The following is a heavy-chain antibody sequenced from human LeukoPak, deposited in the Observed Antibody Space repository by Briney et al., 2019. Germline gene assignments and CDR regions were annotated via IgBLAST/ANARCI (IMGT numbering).Heavy chain of an antibody. J-gene: IGHJ4*02. CDR1: GGSISSSSYY. CDR3: ARRRRGEAVDY. Sequence: PSETLSLTCTVSGGSISSSSYYWGWIRQPPGKGLEWIGSIYYSGSTYYNPSLKSRVTISVDTSKNQFSLKLSSVTAADTAVYYCARRRRGEAVDYWGQGTLVTVSS. V-gene: IGHV4-39*01. CDR2: IYYSGST. D-gene: IGHD3-16*01.